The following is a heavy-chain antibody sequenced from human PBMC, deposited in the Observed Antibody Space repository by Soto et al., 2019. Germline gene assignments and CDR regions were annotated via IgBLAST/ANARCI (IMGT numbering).Heavy chain of an antibody. CDR2: IYDSGRT. V-gene: IGHV4-59*01. CDR1: GGSISSSY. D-gene: IGHD2-2*02. Sequence: QVQLQESGPGLVKPSETLSLTCTVSGGSISSSYWSWLGQPPGRGLEWIGYIYDSGRTNYNPSLTSRVTIAVDASKNQFSLKLSTVAAADTAGYYCARGYCRSTSSYIWDNWFDPWGQGTLVTVSS. J-gene: IGHJ5*02. CDR3: ARGYCRSTSSYIWDNWFDP.